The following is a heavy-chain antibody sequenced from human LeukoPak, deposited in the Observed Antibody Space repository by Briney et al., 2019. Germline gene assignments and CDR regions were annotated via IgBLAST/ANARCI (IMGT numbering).Heavy chain of an antibody. CDR3: ATTQNGIAAKGAFDI. J-gene: IGHJ3*02. D-gene: IGHD6-25*01. Sequence: SETLSLTCTVSGDSISSSNYYWAWIRQPPGKGLEWIGSIYFSGSAYYNPSLKSRVTISVDTSKNQFSLKLSSVTAADTAVHYCATTQNGIAAKGAFDIWGQGTMVTVSS. CDR1: GDSISSSNYY. V-gene: IGHV4-39*01. CDR2: IYFSGSA.